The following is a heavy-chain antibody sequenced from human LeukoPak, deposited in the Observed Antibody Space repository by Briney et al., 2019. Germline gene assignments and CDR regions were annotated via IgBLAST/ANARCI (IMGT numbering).Heavy chain of an antibody. CDR1: GGSISSGGYY. CDR2: IYYSGST. Sequence: SEPLSLTCTVSGGSISSGGYYWSWIRQHPGKGLEWIGYIYYSGSTYYNPSLKSRVTISVDTSKNQFSLKLSSVTAADTAVYYCARLRGVSGSGFDPWGQGTLVTVSS. D-gene: IGHD5-12*01. V-gene: IGHV4-31*03. CDR3: ARLRGVSGSGFDP. J-gene: IGHJ5*02.